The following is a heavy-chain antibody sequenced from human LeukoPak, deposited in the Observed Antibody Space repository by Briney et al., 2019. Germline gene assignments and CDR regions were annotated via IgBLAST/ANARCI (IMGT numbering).Heavy chain of an antibody. Sequence: PSETLSLTCTVSGGSISSSNYYWGWIRQPPGEGLEWVGTVYSSGSTYYNPSLKSRVTISVDTSKTQFSLKLNSVTAPDTAVYYCARVPGYYDSGGYDYWGQGTLVSVSS. CDR2: VYSSGST. J-gene: IGHJ4*02. D-gene: IGHD3-22*01. V-gene: IGHV4-39*01. CDR3: ARVPGYYDSGGYDY. CDR1: GGSISSSNYY.